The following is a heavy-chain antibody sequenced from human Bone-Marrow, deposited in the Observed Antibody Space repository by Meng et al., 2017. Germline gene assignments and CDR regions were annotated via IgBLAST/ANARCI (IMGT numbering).Heavy chain of an antibody. CDR1: GGSISSGNHY. Sequence: QGHLQQGGPGLVEPSQTLSLTSTVSGGSISSGNHYWSWIRQHPGKGLEYIGYIYYSGSTYYNPSLKSRVIISVDTSKNQFSLRLNSVTAADTAVYYCASLYGDSSVWYLDLWGRGTLVTVSS. CDR2: IYYSGST. D-gene: IGHD4-17*01. CDR3: ASLYGDSSVWYLDL. V-gene: IGHV4-31*03. J-gene: IGHJ2*01.